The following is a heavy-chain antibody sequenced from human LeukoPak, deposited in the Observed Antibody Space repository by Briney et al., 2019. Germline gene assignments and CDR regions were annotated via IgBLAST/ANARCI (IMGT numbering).Heavy chain of an antibody. J-gene: IGHJ4*02. V-gene: IGHV6-1*01. CDR3: ARGSHSSSWYFDY. D-gene: IGHD6-13*01. CDR1: GDSVSSNSPT. Sequence: QTLSLTCAISGDSVSSNSPTWTWIRQSPSRGLEWLGRTYYRSKWYNDYAVSVKSRITINPDTSKNQFSLHLNSVTPEDTAVYYCARGSHSSSWYFDYWGQGTLVTVSS. CDR2: TYYRSKWYN.